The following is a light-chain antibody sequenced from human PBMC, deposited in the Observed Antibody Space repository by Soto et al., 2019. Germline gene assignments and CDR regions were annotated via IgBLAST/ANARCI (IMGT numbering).Light chain of an antibody. J-gene: IGLJ1*01. V-gene: IGLV2-14*01. CDR3: SSYTSSSTPYYV. CDR2: EVS. CDR1: SSDVGGYNY. Sequence: LTQPASVSGSPGQSITISCTGTSSDVGGYNYVSWYQQHPGKAPKLMIYEVSNRPSGVSNRFSGSKSGNTASLTISGLQAEDEADYYCSSYTSSSTPYYVFGTGTKVTV.